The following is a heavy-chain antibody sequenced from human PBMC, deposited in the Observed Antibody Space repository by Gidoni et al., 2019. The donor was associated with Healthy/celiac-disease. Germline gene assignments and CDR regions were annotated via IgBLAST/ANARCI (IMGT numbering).Heavy chain of an antibody. J-gene: IGHJ2*01. Sequence: QVQLVQSGAEVKKPGTSVTVSCKASADTFTGYYMHWVRPAPGQGLEWMGWINPNSGGTNYAQKFQGRVTMTRETSISTEYMELSRLRSDDTAVYYCARDRVGRNWYFDLWGRGTLVTVSS. CDR3: ARDRVGRNWYFDL. V-gene: IGHV1-2*02. D-gene: IGHD1-26*01. CDR2: INPNSGGT. CDR1: ADTFTGYY.